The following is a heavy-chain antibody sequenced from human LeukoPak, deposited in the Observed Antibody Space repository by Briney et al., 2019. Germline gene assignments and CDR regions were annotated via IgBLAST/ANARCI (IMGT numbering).Heavy chain of an antibody. CDR3: ARCHCYYYYYMDV. J-gene: IGHJ6*03. V-gene: IGHV4-59*11. CDR2: IYYSGST. CDR1: GRSISSHY. Sequence: SETLSLTCTVSGRSISSHYWSWIRQPPGKGLEWIGYIYYSGSTNYNPSLKSRVTISVDTSKNQFSLKLSSVTAADTAVYYCARCHCYYYYYMDVWGKGTTVTVSS.